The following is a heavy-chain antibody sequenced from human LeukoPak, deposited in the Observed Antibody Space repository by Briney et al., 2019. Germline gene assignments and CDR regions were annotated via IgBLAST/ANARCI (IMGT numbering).Heavy chain of an antibody. CDR2: IYYSGST. Sequence: NSSETLSLTCTVSGGSISSSSYYWGWMRQPPGKGLEWIGSIYYSGSTYYNPSLKSRVTISVDTSKNQFSLKLSSVTAADTAVYYCARHLRQLRGEYFQHWGQGTLVTVSS. CDR1: GGSISSSSYY. CDR3: ARHLRQLRGEYFQH. V-gene: IGHV4-39*01. D-gene: IGHD4-11*01. J-gene: IGHJ1*01.